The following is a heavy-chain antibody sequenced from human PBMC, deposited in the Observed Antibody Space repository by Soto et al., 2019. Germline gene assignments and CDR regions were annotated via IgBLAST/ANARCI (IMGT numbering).Heavy chain of an antibody. D-gene: IGHD3-22*01. V-gene: IGHV4-59*11. CDR3: ARCGGSSGM. CDR2: INDGGST. J-gene: IGHJ4*02. CDR1: GGSITSHH. Sequence: SGTLSLTCAASGGSITSHHWSWIRQSPRKGLEWIGNINDGGSTNYNPSLRPRITISVDTSKNQISLIMNSVTAADTAVYYCARCGGSSGMWCQGTLVTVSS.